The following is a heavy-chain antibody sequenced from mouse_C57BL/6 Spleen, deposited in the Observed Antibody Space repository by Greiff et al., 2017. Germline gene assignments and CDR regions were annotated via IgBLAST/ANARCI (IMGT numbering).Heavy chain of an antibody. J-gene: IGHJ3*01. Sequence: EVQLQQSGGGLVQPGGSMKLSCVASGFTFSNYWMNWVRQSPEKGLEWVAQIRLKSDNYATHYAESVKGRFTISRDDSKSSVYLQMNNLRAEDTGIYYCTSCAWFAYWGQGTLVTVSA. CDR2: IRLKSDNYAT. CDR1: GFTFSNYW. V-gene: IGHV6-3*01. CDR3: TSCAWFAY.